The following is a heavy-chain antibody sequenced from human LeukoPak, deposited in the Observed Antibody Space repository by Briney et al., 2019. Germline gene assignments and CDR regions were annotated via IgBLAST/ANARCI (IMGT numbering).Heavy chain of an antibody. D-gene: IGHD2-2*01. V-gene: IGHV3-21*01. CDR2: ISSSSSYI. J-gene: IGHJ4*02. CDR3: ARLVVVPADNFDY. CDR1: GFTFSSYS. Sequence: GGSLRLSCAASGFTFSSYSMNWVRQAPGKGLEWVSSISSSSSYIYYADSVKGRFTISRDNAKNSLYLQMNSLRAEDTAVYYCARLVVVPADNFDYWGQGTLVTVSS.